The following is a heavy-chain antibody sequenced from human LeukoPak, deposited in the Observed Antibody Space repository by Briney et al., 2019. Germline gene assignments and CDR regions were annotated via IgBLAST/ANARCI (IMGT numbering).Heavy chain of an antibody. CDR2: IYTSGST. Sequence: PSETLSLTCTVSGGSISSYYWSWIRQPAGKGLEWIGRIYTSGSTNYNPSLKSRVTMSVDTSKNQISLKLSSVTAADTAVYYCARGGGGYSYGDYFDYWGQGTLVTVSS. V-gene: IGHV4-4*07. CDR3: ARGGGGYSYGDYFDY. CDR1: GGSISSYY. D-gene: IGHD5-18*01. J-gene: IGHJ4*02.